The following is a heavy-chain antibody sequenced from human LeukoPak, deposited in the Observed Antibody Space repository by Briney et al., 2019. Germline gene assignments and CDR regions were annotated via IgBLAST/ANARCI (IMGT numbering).Heavy chain of an antibody. CDR2: INPNSGGT. CDR3: ARVGGYYRYDYYFDY. Sequence: ASVTVSFTASGYTFTVYYMHWVRQAPGQGQEWMGWINPNSGGTNYSQKFQGRVTMTRDTSISTAYMELSRLRSDDTAVYYCARVGGYYRYDYYFDYWGQGTLVTVSS. D-gene: IGHD3-22*01. V-gene: IGHV1-2*02. J-gene: IGHJ4*02. CDR1: GYTFTVYY.